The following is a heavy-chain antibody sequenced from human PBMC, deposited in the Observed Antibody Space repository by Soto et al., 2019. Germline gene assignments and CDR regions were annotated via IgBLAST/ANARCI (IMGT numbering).Heavy chain of an antibody. V-gene: IGHV3-7*03. CDR2: IKQDGSEK. J-gene: IGHJ3*02. Sequence: GGSLRLSCAASGFTFSSYWMSWVRQAPGKGLEWVDNIKQDGSEKYYVDSVKGRFTIARDNAKNSLYLQMNSLRAEDTAVFYCARDTENWGSGSFDIWGQGTLVTVSS. CDR3: ARDTENWGSGSFDI. D-gene: IGHD7-27*01. CDR1: GFTFSSYW.